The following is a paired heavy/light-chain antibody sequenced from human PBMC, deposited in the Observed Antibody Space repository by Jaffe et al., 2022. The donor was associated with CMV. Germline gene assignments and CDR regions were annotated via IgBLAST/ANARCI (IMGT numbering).Heavy chain of an antibody. J-gene: IGHJ4*02. V-gene: IGHV3-33*01. D-gene: IGHD4-17*01. Sequence: QVHLVESGGGVVQPGRSLRLSCAASGFSFSNSGMHWVRQAPGKGLEWVATIWYDGSNKNYADSVRGRFTISRDNSKNTLYLQMNSVRGEDTAVYYCATDAGPTVTTPDSWGQGTLVTVSS. CDR3: ATDAGPTVTTPDS. CDR1: GFSFSNSG. CDR2: IWYDGSNK.
Light chain of an antibody. J-gene: IGLJ1*01. Sequence: QSALTQPASVSGSPGQSITISCTGTSSDVGSYDIVSWYQHHPGKAPKLIIYEVNKRPSGVSNHFSGSKSGSTASLTISGLQADDEADYYCCSFAGFSTYVFGSGTKVTVL. CDR1: SSDVGSYDI. CDR2: EVN. CDR3: CSFAGFSTYV. V-gene: IGLV2-23*02.